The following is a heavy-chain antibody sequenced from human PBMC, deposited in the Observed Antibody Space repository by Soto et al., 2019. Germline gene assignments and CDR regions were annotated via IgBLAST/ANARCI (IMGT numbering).Heavy chain of an antibody. CDR3: ARSLGLTEVAAFAY. CDR1: GFTVSSNY. V-gene: IGHV3-53*01. J-gene: IGHJ4*02. CDR2: IYSGGST. Sequence: GGSLRLSCAASGFTVSSNYMSWVRQAPGKGLEWVSVIYSGGSTYYADSVKGRFTISRDNSKNTLYLQMNSLRAEDTAVYYCARSLGLTEVAAFAYSGQGTLVTVSS. D-gene: IGHD6-19*01.